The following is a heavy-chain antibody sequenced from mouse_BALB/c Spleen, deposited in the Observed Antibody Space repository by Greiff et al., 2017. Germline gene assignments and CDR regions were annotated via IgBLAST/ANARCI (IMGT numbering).Heavy chain of an antibody. CDR3: ARDDYEVAY. D-gene: IGHD2-4*01. Sequence: EVQLVESGGGLVQPGGSLKLSCAASGFTFSSYTMSWVRQTPEKRLEWVAYISNGGGSTYYPDTVKGRFTISRDNAKNTLYLQMSSLKSEDTAMYYCARDDYEVAYWGQGTLVTVSA. CDR1: GFTFSSYT. V-gene: IGHV5-12-2*01. J-gene: IGHJ3*01. CDR2: ISNGGGST.